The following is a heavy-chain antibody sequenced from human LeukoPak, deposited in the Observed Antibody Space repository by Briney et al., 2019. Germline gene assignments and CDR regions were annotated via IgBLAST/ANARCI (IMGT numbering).Heavy chain of an antibody. V-gene: IGHV3-23*01. J-gene: IGHJ4*02. CDR3: ARDPHITAAGTIFDY. CDR2: ISGSGSAT. CDR1: GFTFRSYA. Sequence: PGGSLRLSCAASGFTFRSYAMNWVRQAPGKGLEWVSAISGSGSATYYADSVKGRFTISRDNAKNSLYLQMNSLRDEDSAVYYCARDPHITAAGTIFDYWGQGTLVTVSS. D-gene: IGHD6-13*01.